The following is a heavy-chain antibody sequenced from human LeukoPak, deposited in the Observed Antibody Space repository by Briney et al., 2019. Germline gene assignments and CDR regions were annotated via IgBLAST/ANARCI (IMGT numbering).Heavy chain of an antibody. CDR1: GVSFSSYA. CDR3: AKWPEGAMDYFDY. J-gene: IGHJ4*02. D-gene: IGHD3-16*01. CDR2: ISGDGTRT. Sequence: GGSLRRSCGASGVSFSSYAMTWGGQAPVEGLAWVSAISGDGTRTYYADSVKGRFTISRDNSKNTLYLEMSSLRVEDTAIYYCAKWPEGAMDYFDYWGQGTLVTVSS. V-gene: IGHV3-23*01.